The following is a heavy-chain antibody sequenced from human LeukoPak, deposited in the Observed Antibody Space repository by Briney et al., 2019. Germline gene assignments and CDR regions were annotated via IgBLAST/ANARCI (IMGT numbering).Heavy chain of an antibody. CDR2: ISSSSSTI. Sequence: PGGSLRLSCAASGFTLSSYSMNWVRQAPGKGLEWVSYISSSSSTIYYADSVKGRFTISRDNAKNSLYLQMNSLRTEDTAVYYCARDTAHYDFWSGYPIDKYGMDVWGQGTTVTVSS. J-gene: IGHJ6*02. CDR1: GFTLSSYS. V-gene: IGHV3-48*01. D-gene: IGHD3-3*01. CDR3: ARDTAHYDFWSGYPIDKYGMDV.